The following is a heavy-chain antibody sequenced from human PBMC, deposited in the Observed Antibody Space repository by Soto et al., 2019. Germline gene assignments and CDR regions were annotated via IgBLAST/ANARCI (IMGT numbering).Heavy chain of an antibody. CDR1: GFTFSSHA. J-gene: IGHJ4*02. V-gene: IGHV3-30*04. D-gene: IGHD3-9*01. CDR3: AKEFEWAFDS. CDR2: ISYDGSIK. Sequence: PGGSLRLSCAVSGFTFSSHAMHWVRQAPGKGLEWVAVISYDGSIKNYADPVKGRFTISRDSQNTLYLQMNSLRSEDTAVYYCAKEFEWAFDSWGQGTLVTVSS.